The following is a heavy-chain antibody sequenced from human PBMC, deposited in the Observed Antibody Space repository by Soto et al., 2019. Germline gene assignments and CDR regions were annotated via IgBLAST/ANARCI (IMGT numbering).Heavy chain of an antibody. CDR1: GLTFSNYW. CDR2: INSDGSST. D-gene: IGHD2-15*01. Sequence: EVQLVESGGGLVQPGGSLRLSCAASGLTFSNYWMHWVRQTPGKGLVWVSRINSDGSSTSYADSVKGRFTISRDNAKNTLYVQMNSLSAEDTAVYYCAREIFYWGQGTLVTVSS. CDR3: AREIFY. V-gene: IGHV3-74*01. J-gene: IGHJ4*02.